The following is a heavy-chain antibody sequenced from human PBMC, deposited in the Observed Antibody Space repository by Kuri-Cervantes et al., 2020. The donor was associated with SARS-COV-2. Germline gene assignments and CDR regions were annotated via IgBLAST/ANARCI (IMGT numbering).Heavy chain of an antibody. CDR2: IYYSGST. J-gene: IGHJ6*02. CDR3: ARDRIQLWYYGMDV. V-gene: IGHV4-30-4*02. D-gene: IGHD5-18*01. CDR1: GGSISSGDYY. Sequence: SETLSLTCTVSGGSISSGDYYWSWIRQPPGKGLEWIGHIYYSGSTYYNPSLKSRLTISVDTSKNQFSLKLSSVTAADTAVYYCARDRIQLWYYGMDVWGQGTTVTVSS.